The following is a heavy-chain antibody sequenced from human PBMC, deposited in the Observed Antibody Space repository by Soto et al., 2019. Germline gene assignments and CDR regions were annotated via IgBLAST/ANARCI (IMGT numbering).Heavy chain of an antibody. Sequence: SGPTLVNPTETLTLTCTVSGFSLSNARMGVSWIRQPPGKALEWLAHIFSNDEKSYTTSLKSRLTISKDTSKSQVVLTMTNMDPVDTATYFCARIISVAGYYYYYYMDVWGKGTTVTVSS. J-gene: IGHJ6*03. V-gene: IGHV2-26*01. CDR2: IFSNDEK. D-gene: IGHD6-19*01. CDR1: GFSLSNARMG. CDR3: ARIISVAGYYYYYYMDV.